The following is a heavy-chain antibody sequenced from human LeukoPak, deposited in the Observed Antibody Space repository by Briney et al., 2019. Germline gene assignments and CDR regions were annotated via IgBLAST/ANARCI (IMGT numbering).Heavy chain of an antibody. J-gene: IGHJ4*02. CDR2: IYTSGST. CDR3: ARDYYDRRFDY. Sequence: SSETLSLTCTVSGGSISSYYWSWIRQPAGKGLEWIGRIYTSGSTNYNPSLKSRVTMSVDTSKNQFSLKLSFVTAADTAVYYCARDYYDRRFDYWGQGTLVTVSS. V-gene: IGHV4-4*07. CDR1: GGSISSYY. D-gene: IGHD3-22*01.